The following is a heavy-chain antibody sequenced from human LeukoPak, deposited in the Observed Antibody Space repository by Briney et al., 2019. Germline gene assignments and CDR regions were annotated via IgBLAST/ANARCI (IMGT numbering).Heavy chain of an antibody. Sequence: GASVKVSCKASGYSFTSYYMHWVRQAPGQGLEWMGFINPSGSSAAYAQKFQGRLTMTRDMFTSTDYMELSSLRSEDTAVYYCARGHSTMDYWGQGTLVTVSS. V-gene: IGHV1-46*01. J-gene: IGHJ4*02. CDR1: GYSFTSYY. CDR3: ARGHSTMDY. D-gene: IGHD3-10*01. CDR2: INPSGSSA.